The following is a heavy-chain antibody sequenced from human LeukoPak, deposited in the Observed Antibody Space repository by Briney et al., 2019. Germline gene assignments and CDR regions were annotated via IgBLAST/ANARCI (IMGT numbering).Heavy chain of an antibody. CDR1: GFTFSSYG. CDR2: IKEDGSEI. D-gene: IGHD5-12*01. CDR3: ARVMWMGWYFDS. J-gene: IGHJ4*02. Sequence: GTLRLSCAASGFTFSSYGMSWVRQAPGKGLEWVANIKEDGSEIYYVDSVKGRFTISRDNAKRSLYLQMNSLRAEDTAVYYCARVMWMGWYFDSWGQGTPVTVSS. V-gene: IGHV3-7*01.